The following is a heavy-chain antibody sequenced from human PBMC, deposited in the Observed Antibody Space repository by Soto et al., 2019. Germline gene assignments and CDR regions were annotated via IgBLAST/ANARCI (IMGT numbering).Heavy chain of an antibody. CDR3: ARVDYGDYGWYFDL. CDR1: GFTVTNKY. D-gene: IGHD4-17*01. J-gene: IGHJ2*01. CDR2: IYSGGAT. V-gene: IGHV3-53*01. Sequence: ESGGGLIQPGGSLRLSCAASGFTVTNKYMTWVRQAPGKGLEWVSLIYSGGATSYADSVKGRFTISRDNSNDILYLQMNSLRAEDTAVDYCARVDYGDYGWYFDLWGRGTLVTVSS.